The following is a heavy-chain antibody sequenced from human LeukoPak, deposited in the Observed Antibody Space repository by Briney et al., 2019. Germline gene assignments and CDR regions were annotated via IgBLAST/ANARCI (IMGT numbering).Heavy chain of an antibody. V-gene: IGHV3-30*18. J-gene: IGHJ4*02. CDR2: ISYDGSNE. CDR3: AKDSWYCSGGSCYSFDY. Sequence: PGGSLKLSCAASGFPFSSYGMHWVRQAPGKGPEWVAVISYDGSNEYYADSVKGRFTISRDNSKNTLYLQMSSLRAEDTAVYFCAKDSWYCSGGSCYSFDYWGQGTLVTVSS. D-gene: IGHD2-15*01. CDR1: GFPFSSYG.